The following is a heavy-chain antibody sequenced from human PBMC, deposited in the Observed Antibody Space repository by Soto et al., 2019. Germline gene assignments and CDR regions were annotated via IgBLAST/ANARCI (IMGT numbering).Heavy chain of an antibody. Sequence: ASETLSLTCSVSGGSMNCYYWSWIRQTPGQGLEWLGFIYFSGSTRYNPSLMSRLTISLDKSKRQFSMSLSSVTAADTAVYYCARSVATPGTNIDFWGQGTLVTVSS. V-gene: IGHV4-4*09. D-gene: IGHD6-13*01. J-gene: IGHJ4*02. CDR3: ARSVATPGTNIDF. CDR1: GGSMNCYY. CDR2: IYFSGST.